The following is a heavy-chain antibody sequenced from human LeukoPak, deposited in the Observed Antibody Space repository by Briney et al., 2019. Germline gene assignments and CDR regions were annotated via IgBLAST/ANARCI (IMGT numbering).Heavy chain of an antibody. CDR3: ARRTTLEGGYYFDY. D-gene: IGHD3-16*01. J-gene: IGHJ4*02. V-gene: IGHV3-30*04. CDR1: GFTFSSYA. Sequence: GGSLRLSCAASGFTFSSYAMHWVRQAPGKGLEWVAVISYDGSNKYYADSVKGRFTTSRDNSKNTLYLQMNSLRAEDTAVYYCARRTTLEGGYYFDYWGQGTLVTVSS. CDR2: ISYDGSNK.